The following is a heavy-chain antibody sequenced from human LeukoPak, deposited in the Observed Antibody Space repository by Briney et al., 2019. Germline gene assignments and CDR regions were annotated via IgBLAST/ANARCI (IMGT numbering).Heavy chain of an antibody. V-gene: IGHV4-39*01. CDR3: AREIYYDSRGYYSAPLPDY. J-gene: IGHJ4*02. D-gene: IGHD3-22*01. CDR1: GGSISSSSYY. CDR2: IYYSGST. Sequence: PSETLSLTCTVSGGSISSSSYYWGWIRQPPGKALEWMGSIYYSGSTYYNPSLKSRVTISVDTSKNQFSLKLSSVTAADTAVYYCAREIYYDSRGYYSAPLPDYWGQGTLVTVSS.